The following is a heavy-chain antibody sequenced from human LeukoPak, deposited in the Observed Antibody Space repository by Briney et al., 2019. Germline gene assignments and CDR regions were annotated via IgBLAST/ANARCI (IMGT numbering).Heavy chain of an antibody. V-gene: IGHV3-30-3*01. CDR3: ARMRARYFDY. D-gene: IGHD6-6*01. Sequence: GGSLRLSCAASGFTFSSYAMHWVRQAPGKGLEWVAVISYDGSNKYYADSVKGRFTISRDNSKNTLYLQMNSLRAEDTAVYYCARMRARYFDYWGQGTLVTVSS. J-gene: IGHJ4*02. CDR2: ISYDGSNK. CDR1: GFTFSSYA.